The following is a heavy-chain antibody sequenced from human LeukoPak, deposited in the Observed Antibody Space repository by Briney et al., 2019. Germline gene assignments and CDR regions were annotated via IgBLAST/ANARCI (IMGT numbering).Heavy chain of an antibody. CDR2: IYPGDSDT. Sequence: GESLKISCKGSGYSFSTYWIGWVRQMPGKGLEWMGIIYPGDSDTRYSPSFQGQVTMSADKSINTAYLQWSSLKASDTAMYYCARRQGCSSTSCPPDSWGQGTLVTVSS. V-gene: IGHV5-51*01. CDR1: GYSFSTYW. CDR3: ARRQGCSSTSCPPDS. J-gene: IGHJ4*02. D-gene: IGHD2-2*01.